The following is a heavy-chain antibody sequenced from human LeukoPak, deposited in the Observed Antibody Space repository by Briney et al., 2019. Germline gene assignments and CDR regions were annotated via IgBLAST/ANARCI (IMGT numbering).Heavy chain of an antibody. CDR1: GFTFSIFG. CDR3: AKKSPGSFIALPDY. CDR2: ISSDGTNK. D-gene: IGHD3-10*01. V-gene: IGHV3-30*18. Sequence: GGSLRLSCAASGFTFSIFGMHWVRQAPGKGLEWVAIISSDGTNKDHADSVKGRFTISRDNSKNTLYLQMNSLRAEDTAVCYCAKKSPGSFIALPDYWGQGTLVTVS. J-gene: IGHJ4*02.